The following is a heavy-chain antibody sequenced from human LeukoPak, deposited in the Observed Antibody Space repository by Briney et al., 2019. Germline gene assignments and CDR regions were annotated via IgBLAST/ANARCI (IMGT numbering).Heavy chain of an antibody. D-gene: IGHD4-17*01. V-gene: IGHV3-21*01. Sequence: PGGSLRLSCAASGFTFSSSAMSWVRQAPGKGLEWVSSISSSSSYIYYADSVKGRFTISRDNAKNSLYLQMNSLRAEDTAVYYCARDEEADYGDYGASFDYWGQGTLVTVSS. J-gene: IGHJ4*02. CDR1: GFTFSSSA. CDR2: ISSSSSYI. CDR3: ARDEEADYGDYGASFDY.